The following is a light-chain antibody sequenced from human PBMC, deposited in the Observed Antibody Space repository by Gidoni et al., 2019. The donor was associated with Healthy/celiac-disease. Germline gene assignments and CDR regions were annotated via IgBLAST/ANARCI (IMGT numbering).Light chain of an antibody. Sequence: DIQMTQSPSSLSASVGDRVTITCQASQSISSYLNCYQQKPVKAPKLLIYAASSLQSGVPSRFRGSGSGTDFTLIFSSLQPVDFETYYCQQSDSTPQTFGQGTKVEIK. J-gene: IGKJ1*01. V-gene: IGKV1-39*01. CDR1: QSISSY. CDR3: QQSDSTPQT. CDR2: AAS.